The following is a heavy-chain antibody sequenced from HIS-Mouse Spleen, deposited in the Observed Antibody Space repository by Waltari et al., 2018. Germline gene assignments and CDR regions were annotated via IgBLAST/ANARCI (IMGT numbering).Heavy chain of an antibody. CDR2: INPSGST. CDR3: ARGQGWGIDAFDI. D-gene: IGHD3-16*01. V-gene: IGHV4-34*01. Sequence: QVQLQQWGAGLLKPSETLSLTCAVYGGSFSGYSWSWIRQPPGKGLEWIGEINPSGSTNYNPSLKSRVTISVDTSKNQFSLKLSSVTAADTAVYYCARGQGWGIDAFDIWGQGTMVTVSS. CDR1: GGSFSGYS. J-gene: IGHJ3*02.